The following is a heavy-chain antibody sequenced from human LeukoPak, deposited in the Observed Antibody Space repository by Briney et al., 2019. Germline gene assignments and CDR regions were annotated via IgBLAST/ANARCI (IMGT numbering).Heavy chain of an antibody. CDR3: ARANYGSGTRWLDP. V-gene: IGHV1-3*01. CDR2: INAGNDNT. Sequence: SVKVSCTASGYTFVSYGIHWVRQAPGQGLEWMGWINAGNDNTKYSQKFQDRVTITRDTSASVVYMELSSLRSEDTAVYYCARANYGSGTRWLDPWGQGTLVIVSS. D-gene: IGHD3-10*01. CDR1: GYTFVSYG. J-gene: IGHJ5*02.